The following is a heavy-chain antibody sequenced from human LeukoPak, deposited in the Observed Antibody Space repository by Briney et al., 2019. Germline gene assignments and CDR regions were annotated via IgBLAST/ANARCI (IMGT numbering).Heavy chain of an antibody. V-gene: IGHV1-8*01. CDR1: GYTFTSYD. D-gene: IGHD3-10*01. Sequence: ASVTVSFKASGYTFTSYDINWVRQATGQGLEWMGWMNPNSGNTGYAQKFQGRVTMTGNTSISTAYMELSSLRSEDTAVYYCARRFSGSWSPITYWGQGTLVTVYS. J-gene: IGHJ4*02. CDR3: ARRFSGSWSPITY. CDR2: MNPNSGNT.